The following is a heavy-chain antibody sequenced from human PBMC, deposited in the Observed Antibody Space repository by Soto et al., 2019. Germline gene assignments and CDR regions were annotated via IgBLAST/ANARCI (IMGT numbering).Heavy chain of an antibody. CDR1: GFTFSSYA. D-gene: IGHD4-17*01. Sequence: GGSLRLSCAASGFTFSSYAMSWVRQAPGKGLEWVSAISGSGGSTYYADSVKGRFTISRDNSKNTLYLQMNSLRAEDTAVYYCAKDLPHGDDYGPTNAFDIWGQGTMVTVSS. CDR3: AKDLPHGDDYGPTNAFDI. V-gene: IGHV3-23*01. CDR2: ISGSGGST. J-gene: IGHJ3*02.